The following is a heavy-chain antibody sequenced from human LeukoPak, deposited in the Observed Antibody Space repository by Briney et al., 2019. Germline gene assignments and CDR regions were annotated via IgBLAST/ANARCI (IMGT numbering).Heavy chain of an antibody. CDR1: GFTFSNYW. CDR2: MKTESSRT. CDR3: ARDPHNYDSSGYQDAFDI. J-gene: IGHJ3*02. V-gene: IGHV3-74*01. Sequence: PGGSLRLSCAASGFTFSNYWMHWVRQAPGKGLVWVSRMKTESSRTSYAESVKGRFTISRDNARNTLFLQMNSLRAEDTAVYYCARDPHNYDSSGYQDAFDIWGQGTMVSVSS. D-gene: IGHD3-22*01.